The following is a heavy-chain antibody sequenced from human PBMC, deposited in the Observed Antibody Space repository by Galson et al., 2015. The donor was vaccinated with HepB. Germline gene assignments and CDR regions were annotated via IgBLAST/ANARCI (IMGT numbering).Heavy chain of an antibody. Sequence: PALVKPTQTLTLTCTFSGFSLSTSGMCVSWIRQPPGKALEWLARIDWDDEKYYSTSLQTRLTISKDTSKNQVVLTMTNVDPVDTAIYYCARMPDGYAFDMWGQGTKVTVSS. J-gene: IGHJ3*02. CDR1: GFSLSTSGMC. CDR3: ARMPDGYAFDM. D-gene: IGHD1-1*01. V-gene: IGHV2-70*11. CDR2: IDWDDEK.